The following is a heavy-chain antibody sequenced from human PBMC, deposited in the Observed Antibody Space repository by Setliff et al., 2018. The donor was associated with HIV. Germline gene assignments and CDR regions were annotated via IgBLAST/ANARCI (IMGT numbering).Heavy chain of an antibody. CDR3: AKGAGFYGDYTFDH. J-gene: IGHJ4*02. V-gene: IGHV4-59*11. D-gene: IGHD4-17*01. CDR1: GPSINTHY. CDR2: IYSTGST. Sequence: SETLSLTCTVSGPSINTHYWSWIRQSPGKGFEWIGYIYSTGSTNYNPSLQSRVTISVVASRNQFSLKVTSVAAADTAVYYCAKGAGFYGDYTFDHWGQGRQVTVSS.